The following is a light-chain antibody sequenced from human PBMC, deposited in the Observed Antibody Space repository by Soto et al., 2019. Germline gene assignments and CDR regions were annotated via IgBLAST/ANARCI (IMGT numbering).Light chain of an antibody. J-gene: IGKJ1*01. CDR2: AAS. CDR1: QSISSY. CDR3: QQSYSTPPT. V-gene: IGKV1-39*01. Sequence: IQMPQSPSSLSASVGDRVTITCRASQSISSYLNWYQQKPGKAPKLLIYAASSLQSGVPSRFSGSGSGTDFTLTISSLQPEDFATYYCQQSYSTPPTCGQGTKV.